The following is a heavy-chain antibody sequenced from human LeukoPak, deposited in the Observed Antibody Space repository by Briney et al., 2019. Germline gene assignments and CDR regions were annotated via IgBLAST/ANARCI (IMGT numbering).Heavy chain of an antibody. Sequence: GGSLRLSCEASGFTFSSHWMSWVRQAPGKGPEWVAIIKQDGSEKDYVDSVTGRFTISRDNAENSLYLQMNSLRDEDTAVYYCARDTSAWRYGMDVWGQGTTVTVSS. CDR3: ARDTSAWRYGMDV. CDR1: GFTFSSHW. V-gene: IGHV3-7*01. J-gene: IGHJ6*02. D-gene: IGHD6-19*01. CDR2: IKQDGSEK.